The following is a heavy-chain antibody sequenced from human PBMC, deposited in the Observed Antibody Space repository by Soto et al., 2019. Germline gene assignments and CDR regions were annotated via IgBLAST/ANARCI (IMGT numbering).Heavy chain of an antibody. CDR3: TRAYGAETFDF. CDR1: GYTFTSYY. Sequence: GASVKVSCKASGYTFTSYYIHWVRQAPGQGLEWMGIFNPTGDAASYAQNFRGRVTMTQNTAIGTAYMELSSLRSDDTATYYCTRAYGAETFDFWGQGTRVTVSS. D-gene: IGHD3-10*01. CDR2: FNPTGDAA. J-gene: IGHJ5*01. V-gene: IGHV1-46*01.